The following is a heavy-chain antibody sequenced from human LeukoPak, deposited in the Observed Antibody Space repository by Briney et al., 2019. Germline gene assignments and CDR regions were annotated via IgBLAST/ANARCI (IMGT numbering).Heavy chain of an antibody. D-gene: IGHD2-2*01. J-gene: IGHJ6*03. CDR2: IYHSGST. CDR3: ASPGYCSSTSCYYYYMDV. V-gene: IGHV4-38-2*02. Sequence: SETLSLTCTVPGYSISSGYYWGWIRQPPGKGLEWIGSIYHSGSTYYNPSLKSRVTISVDTSKNQISLKLSSVTAADTAVYYCASPGYCSSTSCYYYYMDVWGKGTTVTVSS. CDR1: GYSISSGYY.